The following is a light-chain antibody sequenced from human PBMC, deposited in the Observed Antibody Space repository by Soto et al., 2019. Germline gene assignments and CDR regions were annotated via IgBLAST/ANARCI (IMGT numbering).Light chain of an antibody. J-gene: IGLJ3*02. CDR2: EGS. V-gene: IGLV2-23*01. CDR3: CSYAGSGTWV. CDR1: SSDVGTYNL. Sequence: QSALTQPASVSGSPGQSITISCTGTSSDVGTYNLVSWYQQHPGKAPKLMIYEGSKRPSGVSNRYSGSKSGNTASLTISGLQAEDEADYYCCSYAGSGTWVFGGGTKLT.